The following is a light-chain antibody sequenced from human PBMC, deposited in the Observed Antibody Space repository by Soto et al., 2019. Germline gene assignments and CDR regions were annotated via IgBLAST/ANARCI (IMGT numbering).Light chain of an antibody. V-gene: IGKV1-9*01. J-gene: IGKJ1*01. Sequence: IQLTQSPSSLSASVGDRVTITCRASQGISSYLAWYQQKPGKAPKLLIYAASTLQSGVPSRFSGSGSGTDFTLTIISLQPEDFATYYCLQLNSYFPFGQGTKVEIK. CDR2: AAS. CDR1: QGISSY. CDR3: LQLNSYFP.